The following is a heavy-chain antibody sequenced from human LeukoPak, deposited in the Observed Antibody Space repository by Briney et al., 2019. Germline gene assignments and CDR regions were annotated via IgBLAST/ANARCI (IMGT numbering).Heavy chain of an antibody. J-gene: IGHJ6*02. D-gene: IGHD5-18*01. CDR2: IYYSGST. Sequence: PSETLSLTCTVSGGSISSYYWSWIRQPPGKGLEWIGYIYYSGSTNYNPSLKSRVTISVDTSKNQFSLKLSSVTAADTAVYYCARDGRIEEDTAMYYYGMDVWGQGTTVTVSS. CDR1: GGSISSYY. CDR3: ARDGRIEEDTAMYYYGMDV. V-gene: IGHV4-59*12.